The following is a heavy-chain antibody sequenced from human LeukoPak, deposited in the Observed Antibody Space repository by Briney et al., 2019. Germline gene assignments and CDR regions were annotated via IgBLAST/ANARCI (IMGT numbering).Heavy chain of an antibody. Sequence: SETLSLTCTVSGGSISSSSYYWGWIRQPPGKGLEWIGSIYYSGSTHYNPSPRSRVTISVNTSKNQFSLKLSSVTAAETARYYCGRVYDYWTVFVLWGEGTIVSVPS. CDR1: GGSISSSSYY. J-gene: IGHJ3*01. V-gene: IGHV4-39*07. CDR2: IYYSGST. CDR3: GRVYDYWTVFVL. D-gene: IGHD3-16*01.